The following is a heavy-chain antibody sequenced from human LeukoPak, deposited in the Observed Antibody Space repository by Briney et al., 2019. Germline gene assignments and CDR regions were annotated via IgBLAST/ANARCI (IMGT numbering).Heavy chain of an antibody. D-gene: IGHD3-10*01. V-gene: IGHV3-72*01. CDR2: IRNKANGYTT. CDR3: GDLGSAGTDH. J-gene: IGHJ4*02. CDR1: GFTLSSYE. Sequence: SGGSLRLSCAASGFTLSSYEMNWVRQSPGQGLEWVGLIRNKANGYTTIYAASVKGRFTISRDDSKNSVYLQMDSLKTEDTAVYYCGDLGSAGTDHWGQGTLVTVSS.